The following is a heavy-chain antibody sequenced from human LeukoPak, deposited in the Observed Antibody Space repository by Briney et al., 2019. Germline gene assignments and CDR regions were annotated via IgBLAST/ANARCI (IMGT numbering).Heavy chain of an antibody. CDR2: FDPEDGET. J-gene: IGHJ3*01. CDR1: GYTLTELS. Sequence: ASVKVSCEVSGYTLTELSMHWVRQAPGNGLEWMGGFDPEDGETIYAQKFQGRVTMTEDTSTDTAFLDLSSLKFEDTAVYYCAAIAIDYDGGAEAFDFWGQGTLVTVSS. D-gene: IGHD4-17*01. CDR3: AAIAIDYDGGAEAFDF. V-gene: IGHV1-24*01.